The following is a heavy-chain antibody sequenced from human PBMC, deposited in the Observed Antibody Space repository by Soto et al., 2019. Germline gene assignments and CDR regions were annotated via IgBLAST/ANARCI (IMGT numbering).Heavy chain of an antibody. J-gene: IGHJ4*02. V-gene: IGHV3-23*01. D-gene: IGHD6-19*01. CDR1: GFTFSSYA. Sequence: PGGSLRLSCAASGFTFSSYAMSWVRQAPGKGLEWVSAISGSGGSTYYADSVKGRFTISRDNSKNTLYLQMNSLRAEDTAVYYCATDPGSVWYMYYFDYWGQGTLVTVSS. CDR2: ISGSGGST. CDR3: ATDPGSVWYMYYFDY.